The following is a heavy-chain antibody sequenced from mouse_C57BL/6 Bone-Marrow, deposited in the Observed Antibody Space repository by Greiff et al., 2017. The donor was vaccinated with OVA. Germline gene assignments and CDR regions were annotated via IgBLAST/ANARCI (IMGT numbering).Heavy chain of an antibody. CDR2: ISSGGSYT. V-gene: IGHV5-6*01. Sequence: EVKLVESGGDLVKPGGSLKLSCAASGFTFSSYGMSWVRQTPDKRLEWVATISSGGSYTYYPDSVKGRFTISRDNAKNTLYLQMSSLKSEDTAMYYCARIYYDSFAYWGQGTLVTVSA. J-gene: IGHJ3*01. D-gene: IGHD2-4*01. CDR1: GFTFSSYG. CDR3: ARIYYDSFAY.